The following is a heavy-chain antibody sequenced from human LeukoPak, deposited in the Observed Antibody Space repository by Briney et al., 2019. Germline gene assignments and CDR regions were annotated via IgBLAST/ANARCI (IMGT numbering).Heavy chain of an antibody. V-gene: IGHV1-2*02. J-gene: IGHJ3*02. CDR3: ARWHRWGSTPAFDI. CDR1: GYTFTGYY. Sequence: GASVKVSCKASGYTFTGYYMHWVRQAPGQGLEWMGWINPNSGGTNYAQKFQGRVTMTRDTSISTAYMELSRLRSDDTAVYYCARWHRWGSTPAFDIWGQGTMVTVSS. CDR2: INPNSGGT. D-gene: IGHD4-23*01.